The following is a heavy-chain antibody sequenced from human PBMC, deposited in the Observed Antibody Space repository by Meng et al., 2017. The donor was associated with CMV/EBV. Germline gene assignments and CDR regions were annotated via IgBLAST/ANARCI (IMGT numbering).Heavy chain of an antibody. Sequence: YLVGAGGGLVQPGVSLRVSGAASGLPISTYWMSLVRQAPGKGLEWVANIKNDGSERYYVDSVKGRFSISRDNADNSLYLQMNNLRAEDTAVYYCRLGHYSQDWGQGTLVTVSS. CDR1: GLPISTYW. CDR3: RLGHYSQD. V-gene: IGHV3-7*02. CDR2: IKNDGSER. D-gene: IGHD4-17*01. J-gene: IGHJ4*02.